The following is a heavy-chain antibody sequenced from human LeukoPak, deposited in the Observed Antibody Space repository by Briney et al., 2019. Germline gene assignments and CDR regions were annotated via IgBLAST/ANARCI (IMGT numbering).Heavy chain of an antibody. J-gene: IGHJ1*01. V-gene: IGHV3-30-3*01. D-gene: IGHD6-19*01. Sequence: GSLRLSCAASGFTFSSYAMHWVRQAPGKGLEWVAVISYDGSNKYYADSVKGRFTISRDNSKDTLFLQMNSLRVEDTALYYCATQWLESSECFHHWGQGTLVTVSS. CDR3: ATQWLESSECFHH. CDR1: GFTFSSYA. CDR2: ISYDGSNK.